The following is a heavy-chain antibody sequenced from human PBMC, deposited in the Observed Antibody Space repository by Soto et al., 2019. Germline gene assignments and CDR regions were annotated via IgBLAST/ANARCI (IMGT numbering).Heavy chain of an antibody. Sequence: ASVKVSCKASGYTFTSYGIHWVRQAPGQRLEWMGWINASNGNTNYAQKFQGRVIMTRDTSTSTAYMELRSLRSEDTAVYYCASDSGGMAVWGQGTTVTVSS. CDR3: ASDSGGMAV. J-gene: IGHJ6*02. V-gene: IGHV1-3*01. CDR1: GYTFTSYG. CDR2: INASNGNT.